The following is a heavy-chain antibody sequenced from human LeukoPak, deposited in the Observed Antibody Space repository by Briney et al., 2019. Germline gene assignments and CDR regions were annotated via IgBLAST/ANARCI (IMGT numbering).Heavy chain of an antibody. D-gene: IGHD1-14*01. CDR1: GGTFSSYA. J-gene: IGHJ4*02. V-gene: IGHV1-69*05. CDR2: IIPIFGTA. CDR3: ARDLDDITFDY. Sequence: SVKVSCKASGGTFSSYAISWVRQAPGQGLEWMGRIIPIFGTANYAQKFQGRVTITTDESTSTAYMELSSLRTEDTAVYYCARDLDDITFDYWGQGTLVTVSS.